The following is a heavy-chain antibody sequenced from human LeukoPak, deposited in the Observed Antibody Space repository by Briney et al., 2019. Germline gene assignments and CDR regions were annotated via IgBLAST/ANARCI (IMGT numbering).Heavy chain of an antibody. CDR1: GGSISSSSYY. Sequence: SETLSLTCTVSGGSISSSSYYWGWIRQPPGKGLEWIGSIYYSGSTYYNPSLKSQVTISVDTSKNQFSLKLSSVTAADTAVYYCARHSLAYCSGGSCDGVDYWGQGTLVTVSS. CDR2: IYYSGST. J-gene: IGHJ4*02. V-gene: IGHV4-39*01. D-gene: IGHD2-15*01. CDR3: ARHSLAYCSGGSCDGVDY.